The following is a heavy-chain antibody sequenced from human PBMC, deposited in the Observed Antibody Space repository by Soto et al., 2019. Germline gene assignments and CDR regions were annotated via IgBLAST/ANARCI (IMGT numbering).Heavy chain of an antibody. D-gene: IGHD1-26*01. CDR2: IFYSGHL. Sequence: QVRLQESGPGLVKPSETLSLTCAVSGTSFGTYYWSWIRQPPGKGLEWIGYIFYSGHLKYNPSLTSRLPIAVDPPKNQISLRLPSGTAADTALYYCAREGGGYRFDYWGQGALVTVSS. V-gene: IGHV4-59*01. CDR1: GTSFGTYY. J-gene: IGHJ4*02. CDR3: AREGGGYRFDY.